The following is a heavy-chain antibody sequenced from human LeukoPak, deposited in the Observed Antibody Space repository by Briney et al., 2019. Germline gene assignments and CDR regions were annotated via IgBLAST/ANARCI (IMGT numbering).Heavy chain of an antibody. CDR3: AKFSGYYYFDY. CDR1: GFTFSTYA. Sequence: LSGGSLRLSCAASGFTFSTYAMSWVRQAPGRGLEWVSSISGSDSSSYYAGSVKGRFTISRDNSKSTLYLQMSSLRAEDTAVYYCAKFSGYYYFDYWGQGTLVTVSS. CDR2: ISGSDSSS. J-gene: IGHJ4*02. D-gene: IGHD5-12*01. V-gene: IGHV3-23*01.